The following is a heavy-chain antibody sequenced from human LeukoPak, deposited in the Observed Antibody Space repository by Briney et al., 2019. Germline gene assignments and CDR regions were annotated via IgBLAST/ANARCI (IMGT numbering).Heavy chain of an antibody. D-gene: IGHD6-6*01. J-gene: IGHJ4*02. CDR3: ASSIAGFDY. Sequence: SETLSLTCTVSGGSISSSSYYWGWIRQPAGKGLEWIGRIYTSGSTNYNPSLKSRVTISVDTSKNQFSLKLSSVTAADTAVYYCASSIAGFDYWGQGTLVTVSS. CDR2: IYTSGST. CDR1: GGSISSSSYY. V-gene: IGHV4-61*02.